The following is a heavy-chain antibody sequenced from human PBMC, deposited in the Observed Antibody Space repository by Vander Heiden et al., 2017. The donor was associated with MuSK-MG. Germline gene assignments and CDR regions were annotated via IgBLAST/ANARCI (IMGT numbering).Heavy chain of an antibody. CDR3: ARIPLLERREAFDI. J-gene: IGHJ3*02. Sequence: QVQLVESGGGVVQPGRSLRLSCAASGFTFDSYAMHWVRQAPGKGLGWVAAISSDGSNKYYADSVKGRFTISRDNSKNTLYLQLNSLRAEDTAVYYCARIPLLERREAFDIWGQGTMVTVSS. V-gene: IGHV3-30-3*01. CDR2: ISSDGSNK. CDR1: GFTFDSYA. D-gene: IGHD1-1*01.